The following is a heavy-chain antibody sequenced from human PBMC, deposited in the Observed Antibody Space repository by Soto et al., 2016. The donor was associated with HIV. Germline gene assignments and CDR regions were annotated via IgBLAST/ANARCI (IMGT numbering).Heavy chain of an antibody. CDR2: IDYAGAA. D-gene: IGHD3-10*02. CDR1: GASISHTTYY. Sequence: QLQLQESGPGLVKPSETLSLTCTVSGASISHTTYYWGWIRQSPGKGLQWVANIDYAGAAHYNPSLRSRVSMSRRHVPKNQFSMKLTSVTAADTAVYYCAKKCSNIIMCRNYFNDPWGQGNPGTVSS. V-gene: IGHV4-39*01. J-gene: IGHJ5*02. CDR3: AKKCSNIIMCRNYFNDP.